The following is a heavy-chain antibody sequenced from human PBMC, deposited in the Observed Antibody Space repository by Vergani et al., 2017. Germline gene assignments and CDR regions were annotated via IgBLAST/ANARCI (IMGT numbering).Heavy chain of an antibody. J-gene: IGHJ6*03. CDR1: GFPFSDYG. V-gene: IGHV3-30*03. Sequence: QVQLVESGGGEVQPGRSLRLSCSAAGFPFSDYGVHWVRQAPGKGLEWVSVISYDGNKKNYADSVKGRFTISRDNSKNTLYLEMNALIAEDTAVYYCARNFLTRVTTLDYYYMGVWGKGTTVTVSS. CDR3: ARNFLTRVTTLDYYYMGV. D-gene: IGHD1-1*01. CDR2: ISYDGNKK.